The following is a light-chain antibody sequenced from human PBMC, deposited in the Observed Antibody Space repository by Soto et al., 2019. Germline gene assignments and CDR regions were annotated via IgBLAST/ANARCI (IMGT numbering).Light chain of an antibody. CDR2: GAS. J-gene: IGKJ4*01. V-gene: IGKV3-15*01. CDR3: QHYNNWLGT. Sequence: IVLTQSPATLSLSPGERATLSCRVSQTVSTYLAWYQQKPGQAPRLLIYGASTRATGIPARFSGSGSGTEFFLNISSLQSEDSAIYYCQHYNNWLGTFGGGTKVDIK. CDR1: QTVSTY.